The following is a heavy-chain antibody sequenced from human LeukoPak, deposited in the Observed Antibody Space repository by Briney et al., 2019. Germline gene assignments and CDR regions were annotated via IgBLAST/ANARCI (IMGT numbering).Heavy chain of an antibody. V-gene: IGHV3-30*02. D-gene: IGHD1-26*01. CDR1: GFTFSSYG. J-gene: IGHJ4*02. CDR3: AGTDSGSYSRWFDY. CDR2: IRYDGSNN. Sequence: GGSLRLSCAASGFTFSSYGMHWVRQAPGKGLEWVAFIRYDGSNNYYADSVKGRFTISRDNSKNTLYLQMNSLRAEDTAVYYCAGTDSGSYSRWFDYWGQGTLATVSS.